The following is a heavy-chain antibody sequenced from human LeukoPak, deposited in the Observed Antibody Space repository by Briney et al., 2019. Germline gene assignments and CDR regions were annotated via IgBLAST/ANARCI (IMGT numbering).Heavy chain of an antibody. CDR2: INHSGST. J-gene: IGHJ4*02. Sequence: SETLSLTCAVYGGSFSGDYWSWIRQPPGKGLEWMGEINHSGSTNYNPSLKSRVTISVDKSKNQFSLKLSSVTAADTAVYYCARFSAPLRFRIDYWGQGTLVTVSS. D-gene: IGHD3-16*01. CDR3: ARFSAPLRFRIDY. V-gene: IGHV4-34*01. CDR1: GGSFSGDY.